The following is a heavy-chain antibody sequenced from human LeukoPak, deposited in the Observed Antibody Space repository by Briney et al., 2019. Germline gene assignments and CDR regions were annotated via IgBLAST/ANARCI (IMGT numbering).Heavy chain of an antibody. Sequence: GASVKVSCKASGYTFTNYYMHWVRQAPGQGLEWMGIINPNDGSTSYAQKFQGRVSMTRDTPTGTVHMELSSLSSEDTAVYYCARGADYYDSSGYRNWGQGTLVTVSS. V-gene: IGHV1-46*01. CDR2: INPNDGST. CDR1: GYTFTNYY. CDR3: ARGADYYDSSGYRN. J-gene: IGHJ4*02. D-gene: IGHD3-22*01.